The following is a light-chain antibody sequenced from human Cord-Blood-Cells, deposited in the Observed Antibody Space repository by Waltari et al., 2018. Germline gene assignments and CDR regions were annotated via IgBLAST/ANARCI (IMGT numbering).Light chain of an antibody. CDR2: EGS. V-gene: IGLV2-23*01. J-gene: IGLJ1*01. CDR1: SSDVGSYNL. Sequence: QSALTQPASVSGSPGQSITISCTGTSSDVGSYNLVSWYQQHPGKDPKLMIYEGSKRPSVVSNRFSGSKSGNTASLTISGLQGEDEADYYCCSYAGSSTYVVGTGTKVTVL. CDR3: CSYAGSSTYV.